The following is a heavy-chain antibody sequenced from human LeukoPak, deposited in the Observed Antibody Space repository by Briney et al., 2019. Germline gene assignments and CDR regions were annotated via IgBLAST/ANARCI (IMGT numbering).Heavy chain of an antibody. CDR1: GGSISSGSYY. Sequence: SQTLSLTCTVSGGSISSGSYYWSWIRQPAGKGLEWIGRIYTSGSTNYNPSLKSRVTISVDTSKNQFFLKLSSVTAADTAVYYCASGYYYDSSGYYNLDIWGQGTMVTVSS. CDR3: ASGYYYDSSGYYNLDI. D-gene: IGHD3-22*01. J-gene: IGHJ3*02. CDR2: IYTSGST. V-gene: IGHV4-61*02.